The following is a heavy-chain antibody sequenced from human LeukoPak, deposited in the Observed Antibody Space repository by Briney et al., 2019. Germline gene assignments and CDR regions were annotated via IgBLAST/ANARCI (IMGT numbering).Heavy chain of an antibody. D-gene: IGHD2-2*01. CDR3: AGTSSRGTFDI. Sequence: ASVKVSCKASGYTFTGFYMHWVRQAPGQGLEWMGWINPNSGGTNYAQKFQGRVTMTRDTSISTAYMELGRLRSDDTATYYCAGTSSRGTFDIWGQGTMVTVSS. V-gene: IGHV1-2*02. CDR1: GYTFTGFY. J-gene: IGHJ3*02. CDR2: INPNSGGT.